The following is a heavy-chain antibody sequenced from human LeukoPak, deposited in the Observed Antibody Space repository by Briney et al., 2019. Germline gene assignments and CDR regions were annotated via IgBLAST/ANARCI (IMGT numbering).Heavy chain of an antibody. J-gene: IGHJ3*02. CDR1: GYTFTSYG. CDR2: ISAYNGNT. V-gene: IGHV1-18*01. D-gene: IGHD2-21*02. CDR3: ARTIVVVTAIPRAFDI. Sequence: ASVKVSCKASGYTFTSYGISWVRQAPGQGLEWMGWISAYNGNTNYAQKLQGRVTMTTDTSTSTAYMELRSLRSDDTAVYYCARTIVVVTAIPRAFDIWGQGTMVTVSS.